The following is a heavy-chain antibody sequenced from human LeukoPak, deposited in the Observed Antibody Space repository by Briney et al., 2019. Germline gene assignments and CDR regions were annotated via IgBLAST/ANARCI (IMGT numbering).Heavy chain of an antibody. CDR3: ARGPTYYYDSSGYYGFDY. CDR2: INHSGST. D-gene: IGHD3-22*01. CDR1: GGSFSGYY. J-gene: IGHJ4*02. V-gene: IGHV4-34*01. Sequence: PSETLSLACAVYGGSFSGYYWSRIRQPPGKGLEWIGEINHSGSTNYNPSLKSRVTISVDTSKNQFSLKLSSVTAADTAVYYCARGPTYYYDSSGYYGFDYWGQGTLVTVSS.